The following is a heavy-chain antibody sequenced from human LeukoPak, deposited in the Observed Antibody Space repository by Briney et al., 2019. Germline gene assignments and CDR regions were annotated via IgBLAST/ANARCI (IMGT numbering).Heavy chain of an antibody. Sequence: SETLSLTCNVSGGSLSGGNFYWSWIRQPPGKGLEWIGYIYYSGSTNYNPSLKSRVTISVDTSKNQFSLRLSSVTAADTAVYYCARVTGYVMEDYFDYWGQGTLVTVSS. CDR2: IYYSGST. CDR1: GGSLSGGNFY. J-gene: IGHJ4*02. CDR3: ARVTGYVMEDYFDY. D-gene: IGHD6-13*01. V-gene: IGHV4-61*01.